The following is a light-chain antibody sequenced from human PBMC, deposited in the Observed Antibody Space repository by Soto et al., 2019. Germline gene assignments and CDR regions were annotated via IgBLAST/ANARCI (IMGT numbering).Light chain of an antibody. J-gene: IGKJ3*01. Sequence: DIQMTQSPSTLSASVGDRVTITCRASQSISSWLAWYQQKPGKAPKLLIYDASSLESGVPSRVSGSGSGTKFTLTTSSLQPDVFATYDCQQHHSFLFTSGPGTKVHIK. CDR3: QQHHSFLFT. V-gene: IGKV1-5*01. CDR1: QSISSW. CDR2: DAS.